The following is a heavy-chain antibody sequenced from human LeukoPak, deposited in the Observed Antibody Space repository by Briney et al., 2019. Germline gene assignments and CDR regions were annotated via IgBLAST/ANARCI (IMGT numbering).Heavy chain of an antibody. CDR1: GGSISSGDYH. D-gene: IGHD1-26*01. CDR3: ARYRNIVGATFRFFDL. Sequence: PSQTLSLTCTVSGGSISSGDYHWSWIRQPPGKGLEWIGYIYYSGSTNYNPSLKSRVTISVDTSKNQFSLKLSSVTAADTAVYYCARYRNIVGATFRFFDLWGRGTLVTVSS. CDR2: IYYSGST. V-gene: IGHV4-61*08. J-gene: IGHJ2*01.